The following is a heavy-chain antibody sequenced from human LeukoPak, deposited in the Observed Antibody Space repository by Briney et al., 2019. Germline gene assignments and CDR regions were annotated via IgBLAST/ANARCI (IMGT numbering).Heavy chain of an antibody. CDR2: ISSSSSTI. CDR1: GFTVSSNY. V-gene: IGHV3-48*01. Sequence: GGSLRLSCAASGFTVSSNYMNWVRQAPGKGLEWVSYISSSSSTIYYADSVKGRFTISRDNAKNSLYLQMNSLRAEDTAVYYCARDQDYDSSGYYDYWGQGTLVTVSS. J-gene: IGHJ4*02. D-gene: IGHD3-22*01. CDR3: ARDQDYDSSGYYDY.